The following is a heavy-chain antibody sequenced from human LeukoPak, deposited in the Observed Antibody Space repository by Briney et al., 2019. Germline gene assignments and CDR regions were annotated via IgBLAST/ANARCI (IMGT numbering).Heavy chain of an antibody. V-gene: IGHV3-43*01. CDR3: AKDRGPLAVYEPLDY. CDR2: ISWDGDST. D-gene: IGHD2-8*02. CDR1: GFTFDDYT. J-gene: IGHJ4*02. Sequence: GSLRLSCEASGFTFDDYTMHWVRQAPGKGLEWVSLISWDGDSTNYAESVKGRFTVSRDNRENSLYLQLSSLRPEDTALYYCAKDRGPLAVYEPLDYWGQGTLVTVSS.